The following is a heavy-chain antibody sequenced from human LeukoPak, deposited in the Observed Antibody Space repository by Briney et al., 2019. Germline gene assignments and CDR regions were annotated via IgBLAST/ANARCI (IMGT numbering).Heavy chain of an antibody. CDR3: ARDRGHSGYDLYDY. D-gene: IGHD5-12*01. Sequence: PGGSLRLSCAASGLSFRNYWMGWVRQAPGKGLGWVANIKHDGSEIYYVDSVEGRFTIPRDTAKDSLYLQMNSLRVEDTAIYYCARDRGHSGYDLYDYWGQGTLVTVSS. V-gene: IGHV3-7*01. J-gene: IGHJ4*02. CDR2: IKHDGSEI. CDR1: GLSFRNYW.